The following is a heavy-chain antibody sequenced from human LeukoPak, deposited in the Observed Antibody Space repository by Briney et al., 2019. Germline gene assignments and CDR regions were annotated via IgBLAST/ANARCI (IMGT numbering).Heavy chain of an antibody. V-gene: IGHV4-39*01. Sequence: SETLSHTCTVSGGSISISIYYWGWIRQSPGKGLEWIGSIYYSGSTYYNPSLKSRVTISVDTSKNQFSLKLSSVTAADTGVYYCARGHEAFDFWGQGTTVTVSS. CDR1: GGSISISIYY. CDR2: IYYSGST. J-gene: IGHJ3*01. CDR3: ARGHEAFDF.